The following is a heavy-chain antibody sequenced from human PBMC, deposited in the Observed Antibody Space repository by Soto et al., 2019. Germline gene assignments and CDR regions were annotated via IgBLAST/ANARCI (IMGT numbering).Heavy chain of an antibody. CDR1: GFTFSRYN. V-gene: IGHV3-48*02. D-gene: IGHD3-22*01. CDR3: TRQYYSDSSGWGF. Sequence: PGGSLRLSCAASGFTFSRYNLNWVRQAPGRGLEWVSYISSSSSAIYYADSVKGRFTVFRDNAKSSLYLQMNTLGDEDTAVYQCTRQYYSDSSGWGFWGQGTTVTVSS. J-gene: IGHJ4*02. CDR2: ISSSSSAI.